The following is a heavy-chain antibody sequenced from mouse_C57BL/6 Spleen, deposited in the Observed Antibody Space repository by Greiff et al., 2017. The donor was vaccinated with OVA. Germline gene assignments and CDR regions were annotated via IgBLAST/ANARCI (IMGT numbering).Heavy chain of an antibody. Sequence: ESGPGLVKPSQSLSLTCSVTGYSITSGYYWNWIRQFPGNKLEWMGYISYDGSNNYNPSLKNRISITRDTSKNQFFLKLNSVTTEDTATYYGARDEVYYAMDYWGQGTSVTVSS. CDR2: ISYDGSN. CDR1: GYSITSGYY. J-gene: IGHJ4*01. CDR3: ARDEVYYAMDY. V-gene: IGHV3-6*01.